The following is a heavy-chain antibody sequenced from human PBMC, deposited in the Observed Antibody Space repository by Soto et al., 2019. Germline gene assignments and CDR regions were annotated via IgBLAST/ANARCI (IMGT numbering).Heavy chain of an antibody. CDR3: VTQLPYYFYIWGSYRQDAFDI. Sequence: GGSLRLSCAASGFTFSSYSMNWVRQAPGKGLEWVSSISSSSSYIYYAGSVKGRFTISRDNAKNSLYLQMNSLRAEDTAVYYCVTQLPYYFYIWGSYRQDAFDIWAQETMVTGSS. J-gene: IGHJ3*02. CDR2: ISSSSSYI. CDR1: GFTFSSYS. D-gene: IGHD3-16*02. V-gene: IGHV3-21*01.